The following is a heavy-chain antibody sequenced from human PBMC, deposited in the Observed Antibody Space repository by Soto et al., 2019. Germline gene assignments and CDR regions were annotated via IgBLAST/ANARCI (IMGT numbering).Heavy chain of an antibody. CDR3: ARAPSWTAGPFDY. D-gene: IGHD6-25*01. V-gene: IGHV3-66*01. CDR1: GFTLWNYA. J-gene: IGHJ4*02. Sequence: GGSLRLSCAASGFTLWNYALSWVRQAPGKGPEWVSVTYSGGSTYYADSVKGRFTISRDNSKNTLYLQMNSLRAEDTAVYYCARAPSWTAGPFDYWGQGTLVTVSS. CDR2: TYSGGST.